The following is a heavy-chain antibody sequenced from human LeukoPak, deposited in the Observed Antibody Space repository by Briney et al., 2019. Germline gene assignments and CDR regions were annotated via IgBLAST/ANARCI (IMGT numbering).Heavy chain of an antibody. J-gene: IGHJ4*02. Sequence: SETLSLTCTVSGGSISSSYYYWGWIRQPPGKGLEWIGSIYYSGSTYYNPSLKSRVTISVDTSKNQFSLKLRSVTAADTAVYYCARSGYSSGWYRYYFDYWGQGTLVTVSS. V-gene: IGHV4-39*01. CDR1: GGSISSSYYY. D-gene: IGHD6-19*01. CDR3: ARSGYSSGWYRYYFDY. CDR2: IYYSGST.